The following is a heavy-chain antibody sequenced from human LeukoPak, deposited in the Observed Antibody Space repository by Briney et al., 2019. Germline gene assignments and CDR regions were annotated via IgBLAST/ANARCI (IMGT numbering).Heavy chain of an antibody. CDR3: ARPTSSWDYRGAFDI. Sequence: GESLKISCKGSGYSFTTYWIGWVRQMPRKGLEWMGIIYPGDSDTTYSPSFQGQVTISADKSISTAYLQWSSLKASDTAMYYCARPTSSWDYRGAFDIWGQGTMVTVSS. D-gene: IGHD6-13*01. CDR1: GYSFTTYW. CDR2: IYPGDSDT. J-gene: IGHJ3*02. V-gene: IGHV5-51*01.